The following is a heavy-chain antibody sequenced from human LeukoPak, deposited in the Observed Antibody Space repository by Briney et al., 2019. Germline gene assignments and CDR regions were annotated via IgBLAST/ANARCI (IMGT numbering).Heavy chain of an antibody. Sequence: SETLSLTCTVSGYSISSGYYWGWIRQPPGKGLEWIGSIYHSGSTNYNPSLKSRVTISVDKPKNQFSLKLSSVTAADTAVYYCARTYSGSLYYCYYYMDVWGKGTTVTVSS. CDR3: ARTYSGSLYYCYYYMDV. J-gene: IGHJ6*03. CDR1: GYSISSGYY. V-gene: IGHV4-38-2*02. D-gene: IGHD1-26*01. CDR2: IYHSGST.